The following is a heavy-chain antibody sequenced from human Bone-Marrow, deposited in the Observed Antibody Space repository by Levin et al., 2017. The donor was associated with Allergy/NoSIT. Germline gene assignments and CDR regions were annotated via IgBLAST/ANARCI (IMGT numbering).Heavy chain of an antibody. V-gene: IGHV4-39*01. J-gene: IGHJ5*02. D-gene: IGHD6-19*01. CDR1: GGSISGRSTY. CDR2: IYYSGST. Sequence: GSLRLSCTVSGGSISGRSTYWGWIRQPPGKGLEWIGNIYYSGSTYYSPSLESRLTISLDTSNNRFSLKLRSVTAADTAVYYCARAIALAGGNWFDPWGHGTLVTVSS. CDR3: ARAIALAGGNWFDP.